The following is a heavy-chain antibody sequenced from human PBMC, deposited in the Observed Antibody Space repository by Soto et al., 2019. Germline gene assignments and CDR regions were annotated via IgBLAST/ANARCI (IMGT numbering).Heavy chain of an antibody. Sequence: AGGSLRLSCAASGFTFSSYAMSWVRQAPGKGLEWVSAISGSGGSTYYADSVTGRFTISRDNSKNTLYLQMNSLRAEDTAVYYCAKDQLPEKWEPTDYWGQGTLVTVSS. CDR1: GFTFSSYA. J-gene: IGHJ4*02. CDR3: AKDQLPEKWEPTDY. CDR2: ISGSGGST. D-gene: IGHD1-26*01. V-gene: IGHV3-23*01.